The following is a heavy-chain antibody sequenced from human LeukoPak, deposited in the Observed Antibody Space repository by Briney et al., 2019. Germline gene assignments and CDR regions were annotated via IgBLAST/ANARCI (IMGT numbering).Heavy chain of an antibody. D-gene: IGHD2-15*01. CDR2: ISAYNGNT. Sequence: GASVKVSCKASGYTFTSYGISWVRQAPGQGLEWMGWISAYNGNTNYAQKLQGRVTITADKSTSTAYMELSSLRSEDTAVYYCARAGGYCGRISCPYYFDYWGQGSLVAVSS. V-gene: IGHV1-18*01. CDR1: GYTFTSYG. CDR3: ARAGGYCGRISCPYYFDY. J-gene: IGHJ4*02.